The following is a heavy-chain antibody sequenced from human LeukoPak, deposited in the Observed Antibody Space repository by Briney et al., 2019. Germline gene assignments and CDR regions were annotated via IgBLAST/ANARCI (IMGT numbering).Heavy chain of an antibody. D-gene: IGHD3-22*01. CDR1: GFTFSSYS. J-gene: IGHJ3*02. CDR3: AKENHYYDSSGSEGAFDI. Sequence: HPGGSLRLSCAASGFTFSSYSMNWVRQAPGKGLEWVSAISGSGGSTYYADSVKGRFTISRDNSKNTLYLQMNSLRAEDTAVYYCAKENHYYDSSGSEGAFDIWGQGTMVTVSS. V-gene: IGHV3-23*01. CDR2: ISGSGGST.